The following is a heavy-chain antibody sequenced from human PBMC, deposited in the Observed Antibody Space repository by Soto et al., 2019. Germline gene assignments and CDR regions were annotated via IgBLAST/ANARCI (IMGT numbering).Heavy chain of an antibody. CDR1: GFTFTDYA. CDR2: ISGIGGST. J-gene: IGHJ4*02. CDR3: ARGSSGYISSWYYFEY. Sequence: LRLSCAASGFTFTDYALSWVRQAAVKGLEWVATISGIGGSTYLADSVKGRLSISRDNSKNTVSLLMNSLRAEDTAVYFCARGSSGYISSWYYFEYWGRGTLVTVSS. V-gene: IGHV3-23*01. D-gene: IGHD6-13*01.